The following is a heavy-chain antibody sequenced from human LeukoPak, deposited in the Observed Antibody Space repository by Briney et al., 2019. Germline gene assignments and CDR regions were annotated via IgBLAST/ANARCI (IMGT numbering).Heavy chain of an antibody. CDR1: GGSISSGDYY. J-gene: IGHJ3*02. D-gene: IGHD6-19*01. CDR2: IYYSGST. V-gene: IGHV4-30-4*08. CDR3: ASYSSGWYDAFDI. Sequence: SETLSLTCTVSGGSISSGDYYWSWIRQPPGKGLAWIGYIYYSGSTYYNPSLKSRVTISVDTSKNQFSLKLSSVTAADTAVYYCASYSSGWYDAFDIWGQGTMVTVSS.